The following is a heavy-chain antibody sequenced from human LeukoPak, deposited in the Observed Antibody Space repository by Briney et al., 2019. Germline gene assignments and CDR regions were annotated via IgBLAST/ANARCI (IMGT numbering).Heavy chain of an antibody. CDR2: ISSSSSYI. V-gene: IGHV3-11*06. J-gene: IGHJ4*02. CDR3: ARESYIDY. D-gene: IGHD1-14*01. CDR1: GFTFSDYY. Sequence: GGSLRLSCAASGFTFSDYYMSWFRQAPGKGLEWVSSISSSSSYIYYADSVKGRFTISRDNAKNSLYLQMNSLRAEDTAVYYCARESYIDYWGQGTLVTVSS.